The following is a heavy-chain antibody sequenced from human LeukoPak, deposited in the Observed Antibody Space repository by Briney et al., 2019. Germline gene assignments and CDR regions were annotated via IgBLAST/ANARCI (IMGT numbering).Heavy chain of an antibody. V-gene: IGHV3-21*01. CDR1: GFTFSSYS. D-gene: IGHD4-23*01. CDR3: ARIDYGGNSGNFQH. Sequence: GGSLRLSCAASGFTFSSYSMNWVRQAPGKGLEWVSSISSSSSYIYYADSVKGRFTISRDNAKNSLYLQMNSLRAEDTAVYYCARIDYGGNSGNFQHWGQGTLVTASS. CDR2: ISSSSSYI. J-gene: IGHJ1*01.